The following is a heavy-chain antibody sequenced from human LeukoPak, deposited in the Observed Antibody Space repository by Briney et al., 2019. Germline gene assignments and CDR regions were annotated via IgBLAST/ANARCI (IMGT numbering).Heavy chain of an antibody. Sequence: GGSLRLSCAASGFTFSSYGMHWVRQAPGKGLEWVAVISYDGSNKYNADSVKGRFTISRDNSKNTLYLQMNSLRAEDTAVYYCAKDGIGSISSSWYGENDYWGQGTLVTVSS. V-gene: IGHV3-30*18. CDR3: AKDGIGSISSSWYGENDY. CDR1: GFTFSSYG. CDR2: ISYDGSNK. D-gene: IGHD6-13*01. J-gene: IGHJ4*02.